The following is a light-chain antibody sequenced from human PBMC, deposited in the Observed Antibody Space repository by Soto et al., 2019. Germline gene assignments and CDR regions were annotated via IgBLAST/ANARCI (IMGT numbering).Light chain of an antibody. CDR3: QQYGSSPPWT. CDR2: GAS. Sequence: ETVFTQSPGTLSLSPGERATLSCRASQSVSSSYLAWYQQKPGQAPRLLIYGASSRATGIPDRFSGSGSGTDFTLTISRLEPEDFAVYYCQQYGSSPPWTFGQGTKVDI. V-gene: IGKV3-20*01. CDR1: QSVSSSY. J-gene: IGKJ1*01.